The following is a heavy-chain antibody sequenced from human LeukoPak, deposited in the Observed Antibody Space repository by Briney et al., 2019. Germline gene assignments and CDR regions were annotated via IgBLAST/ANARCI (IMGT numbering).Heavy chain of an antibody. J-gene: IGHJ4*02. CDR1: GFTFDDYA. Sequence: PGRSLRLSCAASGFTFDDYAMHWVRQAPGKGLEWVSGISWNGGSIGYADSVKGRFTISRDNAKNSLYLQMNSLRAEDTALYYCARSYGGNPKYYFDYWGQGTLVTVSS. V-gene: IGHV3-9*01. CDR3: ARSYGGNPKYYFDY. CDR2: ISWNGGSI. D-gene: IGHD4-23*01.